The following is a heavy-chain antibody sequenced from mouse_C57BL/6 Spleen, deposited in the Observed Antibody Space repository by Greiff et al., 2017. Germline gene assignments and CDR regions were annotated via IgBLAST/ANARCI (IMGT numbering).Heavy chain of an antibody. CDR3: THIALFAY. J-gene: IGHJ3*01. CDR1: GFNIKDDY. CDR2: IDPENGDT. Sequence: EVKLQQSGAELVRPGASVKLSCTASGFNIKDDYMHWVKQRPEQGLEWIGWIDPENGDTEYASKFQGKATITADTSSNTAYLQLSSLTSEDTAVYYCTHIALFAYWGQGTLVTVSA. D-gene: IGHD1-3*01. V-gene: IGHV14-4*01.